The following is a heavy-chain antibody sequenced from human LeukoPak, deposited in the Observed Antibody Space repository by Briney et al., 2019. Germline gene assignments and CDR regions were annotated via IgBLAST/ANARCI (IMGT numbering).Heavy chain of an antibody. CDR1: GFTFSSYW. J-gene: IGHJ4*02. V-gene: IGHV3-74*01. Sequence: PGGSLRLSCAASGFTFSSYWMRWVRQAPGKGLVWVSRINSDGSSTSYADSVKGRFTISRDNAKNTLYLQMNSLRAEDTAVYYCARGEGYDSWSGYYNVLFDYWGQGTLVTVSS. CDR3: ARGEGYDSWSGYYNVLFDY. D-gene: IGHD3-3*01. CDR2: INSDGSST.